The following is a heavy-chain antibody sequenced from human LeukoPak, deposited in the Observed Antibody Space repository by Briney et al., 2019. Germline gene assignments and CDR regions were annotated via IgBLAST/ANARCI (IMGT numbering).Heavy chain of an antibody. CDR1: GFTFGAYT. CDR3: ARRPYSDTSGRLSDV. CDR2: IFSRSESM. D-gene: IGHD3-22*01. V-gene: IGHV3-21*01. Sequence: GGSLRLSCAASGFTFGAYTINWVRQAPGKGLEWVSCIFSRSESMLYADSVKGRFTISRDNAKNSLYLQMDSLRVEDTAVYYCARRPYSDTSGRLSDVWGQGTTVTASS. J-gene: IGHJ6*02.